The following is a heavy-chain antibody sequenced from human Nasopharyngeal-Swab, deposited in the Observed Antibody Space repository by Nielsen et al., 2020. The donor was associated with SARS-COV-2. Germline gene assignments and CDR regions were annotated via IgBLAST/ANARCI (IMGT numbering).Heavy chain of an antibody. CDR2: INAGNGNT. Sequence: ASVKVSCKASGYTFTSCSMHWVRQATGQRLEWMGWINAGNGNTKYSQKFQGRVTITRDTSASTAYMELSSLRSEDMAVYYCALFSSSWTALYFDYWGQGTLVTVSS. J-gene: IGHJ4*02. CDR1: GYTFTSCS. V-gene: IGHV1-3*01. D-gene: IGHD6-13*01. CDR3: ALFSSSWTALYFDY.